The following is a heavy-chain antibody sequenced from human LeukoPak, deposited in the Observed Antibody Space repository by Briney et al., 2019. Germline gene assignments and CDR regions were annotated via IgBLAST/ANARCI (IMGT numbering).Heavy chain of an antibody. CDR1: GFTFSSSD. CDR3: AKDRGWCFEY. V-gene: IGHV3-30*18. Sequence: GRSLRLSCAASGFTFSSSDIHWVRQAPGKGLEWVAFISYDGSDKYCAESVKGRFTVSRDNSKHTLYLQMNSLRVEDTAVYYCAKDRGWCFEYWGQGTLVTVSS. CDR2: ISYDGSDK. D-gene: IGHD6-19*01. J-gene: IGHJ4*02.